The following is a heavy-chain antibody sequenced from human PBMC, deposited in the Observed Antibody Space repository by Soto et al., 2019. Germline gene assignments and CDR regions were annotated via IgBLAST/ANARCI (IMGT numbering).Heavy chain of an antibody. D-gene: IGHD1-26*01. CDR3: ARVGSGSWYNWFDP. V-gene: IGHV4-59*01. Sequence: SETLSLTCTVSGGSISSYYWSWIRQPPGKGLEWIGYIYYSGSTNYNPSLKSRVTISVDTSKNQFSLKLSSVTAADTAVYYCARVGSGSWYNWFDPWGQGTLVTVSS. CDR1: GGSISSYY. CDR2: IYYSGST. J-gene: IGHJ5*02.